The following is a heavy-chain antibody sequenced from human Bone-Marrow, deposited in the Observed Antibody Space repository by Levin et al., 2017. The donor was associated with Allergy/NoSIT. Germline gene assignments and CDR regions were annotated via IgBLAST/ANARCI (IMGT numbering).Heavy chain of an antibody. D-gene: IGHD2-15*01. CDR3: ARSVDCSGDTCYPNWFHP. J-gene: IGHJ5*02. CDR1: GYSFSNYW. CDR2: IYPGDSET. Sequence: RASVKVSCKASGYSFSNYWIGWVRQMPGKGLEWMGIIYPGDSETIYSPSFQGQVTISADKSISTAYLHWSSLKASDTAMYFCARSVDCSGDTCYPNWFHPWGQGTLVTVSS. V-gene: IGHV5-51*01.